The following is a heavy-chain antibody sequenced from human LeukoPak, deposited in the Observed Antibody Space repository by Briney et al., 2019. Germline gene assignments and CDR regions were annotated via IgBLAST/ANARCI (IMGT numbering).Heavy chain of an antibody. CDR2: IYYSGST. Sequence: SETLSLTCTVSCGSISSYYWSWIRQPPRKGLEWIGYIYYSGSTNYNPSLKSRVTISVDTSKNQFSLKLSSVTAADTAVYYCARQVPATIVDAFDIWGQGTMVTVSS. CDR3: ARQVPATIVDAFDI. J-gene: IGHJ3*02. CDR1: CGSISSYY. V-gene: IGHV4-59*01. D-gene: IGHD2-2*01.